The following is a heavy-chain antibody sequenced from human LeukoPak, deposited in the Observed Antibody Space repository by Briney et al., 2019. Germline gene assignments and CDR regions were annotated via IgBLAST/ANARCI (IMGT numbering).Heavy chain of an antibody. V-gene: IGHV3-23*01. Sequence: PGASLRLSCAASGFTFSSYAMIWVRQAPGKGLEWVSAIGGSGTSTFYADSVKGRFTISRDNSKNTLYLQMNSLRAEDTAVYYCAKTSQGHPPYYCSMDVWGQGTTVTVS. J-gene: IGHJ6*02. CDR3: AKTSQGHPPYYCSMDV. CDR2: IGGSGTST. CDR1: GFTFSSYA.